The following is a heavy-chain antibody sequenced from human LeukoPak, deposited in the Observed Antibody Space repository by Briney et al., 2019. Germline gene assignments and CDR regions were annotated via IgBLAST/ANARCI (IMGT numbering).Heavy chain of an antibody. Sequence: PSETLSLTCTVSEGSISNYYWSWIRQPPGKGLEWVGYISHSGITYYNPSFKSRVTISVDTSKNQFSLRLNSVTAADTAVYYCARERSMVRGVSWFDPWGQGTLVTVSS. CDR2: ISHSGIT. CDR1: EGSISNYY. V-gene: IGHV4-59*01. D-gene: IGHD3-10*01. CDR3: ARERSMVRGVSWFDP. J-gene: IGHJ5*02.